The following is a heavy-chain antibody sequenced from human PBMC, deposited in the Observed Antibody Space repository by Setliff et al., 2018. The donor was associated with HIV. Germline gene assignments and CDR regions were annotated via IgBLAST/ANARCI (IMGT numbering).Heavy chain of an antibody. D-gene: IGHD1-26*01. CDR2: IYYSGST. CDR3: ARGQWELPLDY. V-gene: IGHV4-39*07. CDR1: GGSISSSSYY. Sequence: PSETLSLTCTVSGGSISSSSYYWGWIRQPPGKGLEWIGSIYYSGSTYYNPSLKSRVTISVDTSKNQFSLKLSSVTAADTAVYYCARGQWELPLDYGGQGTLVTVSS. J-gene: IGHJ4*02.